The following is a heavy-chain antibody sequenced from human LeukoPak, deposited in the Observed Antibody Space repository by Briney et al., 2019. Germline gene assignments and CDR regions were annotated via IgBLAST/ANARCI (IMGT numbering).Heavy chain of an antibody. CDR2: IKQDGSQE. Sequence: PGGSLRLSCVVSEFSASNYWMSWVRQAPGRGLEWVANIKQDGSQENYVDSVKGRFTVSREDAKNSLYLQMNSLRAEDTAVYYCAPEYYFDYWGQGTLVTASS. CDR1: EFSASNYW. V-gene: IGHV3-7*03. J-gene: IGHJ4*02. CDR3: APEYYFDY.